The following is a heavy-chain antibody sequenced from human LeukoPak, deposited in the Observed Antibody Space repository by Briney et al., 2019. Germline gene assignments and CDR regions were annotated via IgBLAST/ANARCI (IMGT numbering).Heavy chain of an antibody. J-gene: IGHJ4*02. CDR1: GGTFSSYA. CDR2: IIPIFGIA. D-gene: IGHD5-12*01. Sequence: GSSVKVSCKASGGTFSSYAISWVRQAPGQGLEWMGRIIPIFGIANYSQKFQGRVTITRDTSASAAYMELSSLRSEDTAVYYCARQFHRGYDNWGQGTLVSVSS. CDR3: ARQFHRGYDN. V-gene: IGHV1-69*04.